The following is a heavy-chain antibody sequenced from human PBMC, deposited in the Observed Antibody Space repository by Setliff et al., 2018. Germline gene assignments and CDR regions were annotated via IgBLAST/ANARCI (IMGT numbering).Heavy chain of an antibody. CDR2: IYTSGST. D-gene: IGHD3-3*01. CDR1: GASINSGSYY. Sequence: SETLSLTCTVSGASINSGSYYWNWIRQPAGNGLEWIGHIYTSGSTNYNTSLSSRVTISLDTSKSQFSLKLSFVTAADTAVYFCARYDFWTGYYSGEGGNFDSWGQGTLVTVSS. CDR3: ARYDFWTGYYSGEGGNFDS. J-gene: IGHJ4*02. V-gene: IGHV4-61*09.